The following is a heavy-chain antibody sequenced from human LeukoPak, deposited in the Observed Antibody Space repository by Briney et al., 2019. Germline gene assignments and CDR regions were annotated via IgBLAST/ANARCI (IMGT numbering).Heavy chain of an antibody. J-gene: IGHJ4*02. CDR1: GFTFSSYE. V-gene: IGHV3-48*03. Sequence: GGSLRLSCAASGFTFSSYEMNWVRQAPGKGLEWVSYISSSGSTIYYADSVKGRFTISRDNAKNSLYLQMNSLRAEDTAVYYCARGAAAGTPDWGQGTLVTVSS. CDR3: ARGAAAGTPD. CDR2: ISSSGSTI. D-gene: IGHD6-13*01.